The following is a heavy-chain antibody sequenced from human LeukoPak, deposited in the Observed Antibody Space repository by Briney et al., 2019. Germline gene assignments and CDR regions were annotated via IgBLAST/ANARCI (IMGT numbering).Heavy chain of an antibody. J-gene: IGHJ4*02. Sequence: PGGSLRLSCAASGFTFSSYAMSWVRQAPGKGLEWVSAISGSGGNTHYADSVKGRFTISRDNSKNTLYLQMSSLRAEDTAVYYCATFGVIVRNDYYDYWGQGALVAVSS. CDR3: ATFGVIVRNDYYDY. V-gene: IGHV3-23*01. CDR2: ISGSGGNT. CDR1: GFTFSSYA. D-gene: IGHD3-3*01.